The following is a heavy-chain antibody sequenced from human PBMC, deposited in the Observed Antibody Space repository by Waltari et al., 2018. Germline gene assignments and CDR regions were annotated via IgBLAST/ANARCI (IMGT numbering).Heavy chain of an antibody. J-gene: IGHJ4*02. Sequence: QVQLQESGPGLVKPSETLSLTCTVSGGSISSHYWSWIRQPPGKGLEWIGDIYYSGSTNYTPSLKSRVTISVDTSKNQFSLKLSSVTAADTAVYYCARAGYDYGYYFDYWGQGTLVTVSS. D-gene: IGHD5-12*01. V-gene: IGHV4-59*11. CDR1: GGSISSHY. CDR3: ARAGYDYGYYFDY. CDR2: IYYSGST.